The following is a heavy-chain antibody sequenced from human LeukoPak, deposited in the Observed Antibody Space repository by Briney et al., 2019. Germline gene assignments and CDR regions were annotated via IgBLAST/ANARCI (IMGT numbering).Heavy chain of an antibody. CDR3: ASASTPGYGNAFDI. CDR2: IYYSGST. CDR1: GGSISSYY. Sequence: SETLSLTYTVSGGSISSYYWSWIRQPPGKGLEWIGYIYYSGSTNYNPSLKSRVTISVDTSKNQFSLKLSSVTAADTAVYYCASASTPGYGNAFDIWGQGTMVTVSS. J-gene: IGHJ3*02. V-gene: IGHV4-59*01. D-gene: IGHD6-13*01.